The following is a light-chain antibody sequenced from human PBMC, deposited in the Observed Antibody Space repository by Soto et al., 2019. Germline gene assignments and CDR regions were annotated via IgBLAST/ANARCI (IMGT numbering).Light chain of an antibody. CDR3: MQASQFPFT. CDR1: QSVSSSY. V-gene: IGKV3-20*01. Sequence: EIVLTQSPGTLSLSPGERATLSCRASQSVSSSYLAWYQQKPGQAPRLLIYGASSRATGIPDRFSGSGAGTDFTLSISRVEAEDVGIYYCMQASQFPFTFGPGTTVDIK. CDR2: GAS. J-gene: IGKJ3*01.